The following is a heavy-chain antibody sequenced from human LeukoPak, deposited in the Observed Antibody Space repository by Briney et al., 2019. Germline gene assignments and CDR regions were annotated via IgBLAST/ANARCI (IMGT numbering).Heavy chain of an antibody. J-gene: IGHJ4*02. CDR3: VIWGDYDVLTGYYVPDY. CDR1: GFTFSNYA. CDR2: ITGSGTNT. V-gene: IGHV3-23*01. Sequence: PGASLRLSCVASGFTFSNYAMSWVRQAPGKGLEWVSAITGSGTNTYYADSVRGRFTISRDNPKNTVFLQMNSLRHEDTAIYYCVIWGDYDVLTGYYVPDYWGQGTLVTVSS. D-gene: IGHD3-9*01.